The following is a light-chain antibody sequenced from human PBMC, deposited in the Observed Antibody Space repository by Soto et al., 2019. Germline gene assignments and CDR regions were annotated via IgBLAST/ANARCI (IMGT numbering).Light chain of an antibody. CDR2: AAS. Sequence: DIQLTQSPASLSASVGDRVTIICRASQIISIYLNWYQQKPGKAPRLLIYAASSLQSEVPSRVSGGASGTDFTLTISSLQPEDFATYSCHQSPILPRTFGQGTKLDIK. CDR1: QIISIY. J-gene: IGKJ2*01. V-gene: IGKV1-39*01. CDR3: HQSPILPRT.